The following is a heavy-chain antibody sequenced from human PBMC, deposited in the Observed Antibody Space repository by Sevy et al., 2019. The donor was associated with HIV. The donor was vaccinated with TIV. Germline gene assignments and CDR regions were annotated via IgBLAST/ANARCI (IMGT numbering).Heavy chain of an antibody. D-gene: IGHD2-2*01. CDR3: ARDCSSTSCLWGMDV. V-gene: IGHV3-7*03. CDR2: IKLDGSEK. Sequence: GGSLRLSCAASGFTFSSYWMSWVRQAPGKGLEWVANIKLDGSEKYYVDSVKGRFTISRDNPKNSLYLQMNSLRAEDTAVCYCARDCSSTSCLWGMDVWGQGTTVTVSS. CDR1: GFTFSSYW. J-gene: IGHJ6*02.